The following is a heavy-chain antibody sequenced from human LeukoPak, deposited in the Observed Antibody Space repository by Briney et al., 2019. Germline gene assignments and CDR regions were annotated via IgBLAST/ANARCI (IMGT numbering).Heavy chain of an antibody. Sequence: SVKVSCKASGGTFSSYAISWVRQAPGQGLEWMGRIIPIFGTANYAQKFQGRVTITTDESTSTAYMELSSLRSEDTAVYYCARKAHDGSGWCRAAFDIWGQGTMVTVSS. V-gene: IGHV1-69*05. CDR1: GGTFSSYA. CDR2: IIPIFGTA. J-gene: IGHJ3*02. CDR3: ARKAHDGSGWCRAAFDI. D-gene: IGHD6-19*01.